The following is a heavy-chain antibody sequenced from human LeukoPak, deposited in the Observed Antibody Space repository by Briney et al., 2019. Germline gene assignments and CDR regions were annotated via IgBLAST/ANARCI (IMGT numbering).Heavy chain of an antibody. CDR1: GFTFSSYE. Sequence: GGSLRLSCAASGFTFSSYEMNWVRQAPGKGLEWVSSISSSSSYIFYADSVKGRFTISRDNAKNSLYLQMNSLRAEDTAVYYCAELGITMIGGVWGKGTTVTISS. V-gene: IGHV3-21*01. CDR3: AELGITMIGGV. J-gene: IGHJ6*04. CDR2: ISSSSSYI. D-gene: IGHD3-10*02.